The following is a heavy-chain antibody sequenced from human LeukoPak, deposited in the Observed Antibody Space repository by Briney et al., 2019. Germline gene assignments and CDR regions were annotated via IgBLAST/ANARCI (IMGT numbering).Heavy chain of an antibody. J-gene: IGHJ4*02. CDR2: IWSDGTNR. D-gene: IGHD4-11*01. Sequence: GGSLRLSCAASGFIFSHYALHWVRQALGKGLEWVAVIWSDGTNRYYGDSMKGRFSISRDDSQKRVFLQMNNLRADDTAVYYCARDAQRGFDYSNSLQYWGQGALVTVSS. V-gene: IGHV3-33*01. CDR1: GFIFSHYA. CDR3: ARDAQRGFDYSNSLQY.